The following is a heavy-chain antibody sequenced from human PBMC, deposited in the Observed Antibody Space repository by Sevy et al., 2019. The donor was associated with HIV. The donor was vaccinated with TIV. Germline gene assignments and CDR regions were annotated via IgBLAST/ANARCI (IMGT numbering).Heavy chain of an antibody. J-gene: IGHJ4*02. V-gene: IGHV3-48*02. CDR1: GFTFSSYS. Sequence: GESLKISCAASGFTFSSYSMNWVRQAPGKGLEWVSYISSSSSTIYYADSVKGRFTISRDNAKNSLYLQMNSLRDEDTAVYYCASNVRRYYYDSSGYYDVDYWGQGTLVTVSS. CDR3: ASNVRRYYYDSSGYYDVDY. D-gene: IGHD3-22*01. CDR2: ISSSSSTI.